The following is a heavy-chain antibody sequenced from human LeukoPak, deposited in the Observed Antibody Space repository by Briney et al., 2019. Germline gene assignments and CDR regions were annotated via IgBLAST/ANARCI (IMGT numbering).Heavy chain of an antibody. V-gene: IGHV3-23*01. CDR1: GFTFSSYA. Sequence: GGSLRLSCAASGFTFSSYAMSWVRQATGKGLEWVLTITGSGGSTYYADSVKGRFTISRDNSKNTLYLQRNSLRAEDTAVYYCAKDPYSSSWYRVYMDVWGKGTTVTVSS. J-gene: IGHJ6*03. CDR3: AKDPYSSSWYRVYMDV. D-gene: IGHD6-13*01. CDR2: ITGSGGST.